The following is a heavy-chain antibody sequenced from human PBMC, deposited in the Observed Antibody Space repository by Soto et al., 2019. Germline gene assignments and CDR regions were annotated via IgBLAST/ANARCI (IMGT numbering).Heavy chain of an antibody. CDR1: GDSISSGGYY. V-gene: IGHV4-31*03. Sequence: QVQLQESGPGLVKPSQTLSLTCTVSGDSISSGGYYWSWIRQHPGKGLEWIGYIYDNGGASYSPSLKGRVVISVDRSENQFSLRLSSVTAADTAVYYCARVKGGTTRRAFDSWGQGTLVTVSS. CDR3: ARVKGGTTRRAFDS. D-gene: IGHD1-7*01. CDR2: IYDNGGA. J-gene: IGHJ4*02.